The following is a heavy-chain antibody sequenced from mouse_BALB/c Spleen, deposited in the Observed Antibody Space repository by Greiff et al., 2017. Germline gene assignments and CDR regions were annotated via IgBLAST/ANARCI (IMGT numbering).Heavy chain of an antibody. D-gene: IGHD2-10*02. CDR3: ARQTYGNYDAMDY. CDR1: GFTFSSYG. J-gene: IGHJ4*01. Sequence: EVQVVESGGDLVKPGGSLKLSCAASGFTFSSYGMSWVRQTPDKRLEWVATISSGGSYTYYPDSVKGRFTISRDNAKNTLYLQMSSLKSEDTAMYYCARQTYGNYDAMDYWGQGTSVTVSS. CDR2: ISSGGSYT. V-gene: IGHV5-6*01.